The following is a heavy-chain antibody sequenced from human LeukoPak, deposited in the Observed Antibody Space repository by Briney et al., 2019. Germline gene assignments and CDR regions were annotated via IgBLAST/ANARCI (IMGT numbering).Heavy chain of an antibody. CDR2: ISSSSSYI. V-gene: IGHV3-21*01. Sequence: GGSLRLSCAASGFTFSSYSMNWVRQAPGKGLEWVSSISSSSSYIYYADSVKGRFTTSRDNAKSTLYLQMNSLRAEDTAVYYCASASFGVWRDLAAAGPLDYWGQGTLVTVSS. CDR3: ASASFGVWRDLAAAGPLDY. CDR1: GFTFSSYS. J-gene: IGHJ4*02. D-gene: IGHD6-13*01.